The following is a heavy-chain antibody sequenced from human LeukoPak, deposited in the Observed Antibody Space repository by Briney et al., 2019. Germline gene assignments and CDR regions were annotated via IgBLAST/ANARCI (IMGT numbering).Heavy chain of an antibody. CDR1: GFTFDDYA. D-gene: IGHD3-22*01. V-gene: IGHV3-23*01. CDR2: ISGSGGTT. J-gene: IGHJ4*02. Sequence: GRSLRLSCAASGFTFDDYAMHWVRQAPGKGLEWVSSISGSGGTTYYADSVKGRFTISRDNSKSTLYLQMNSLRAEDTALYYCAKGSSGTTYYFDYWGQGTLVTVSS. CDR3: AKGSSGTTYYFDY.